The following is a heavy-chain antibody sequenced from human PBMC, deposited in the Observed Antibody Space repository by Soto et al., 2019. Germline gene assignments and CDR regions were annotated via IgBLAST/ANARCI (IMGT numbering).Heavy chain of an antibody. CDR2: INHSGST. D-gene: IGHD5-18*01. CDR3: ARVRSYGGGLDY. CDR1: GGSFSGYY. V-gene: IGHV4-34*01. J-gene: IGHJ4*02. Sequence: PSETLSLTCAVYGGSFSGYYWSWIRQPPGKGLEWIGEINHSGSTNYNPSLKSRVTISVDTSKNQFSLKLSSVTAADTAVYYCARVRSYGGGLDYWGQGTLVTVS.